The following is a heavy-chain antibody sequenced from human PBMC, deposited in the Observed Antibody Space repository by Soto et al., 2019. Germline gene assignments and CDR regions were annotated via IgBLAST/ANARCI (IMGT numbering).Heavy chain of an antibody. J-gene: IGHJ4*02. CDR2: ISSDETTT. Sequence: GGSLRLSCAASGFTFSSYWMHWVRQAPGKGLAWVSRISSDETTTTYADSVKGRSTISRDNSKNTLYLQVNSPRAEGTAVYYCAKEADISGYHPDYWGQGTQVTVSS. CDR3: AKEADISGYHPDY. D-gene: IGHD3-22*01. V-gene: IGHV3-74*01. CDR1: GFTFSSYW.